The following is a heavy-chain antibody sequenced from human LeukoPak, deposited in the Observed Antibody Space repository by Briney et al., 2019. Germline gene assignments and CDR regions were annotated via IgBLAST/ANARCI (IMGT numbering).Heavy chain of an antibody. D-gene: IGHD6-19*01. CDR2: INHSGST. V-gene: IGHV4-34*01. J-gene: IGHJ4*02. CDR1: GGSFSGYY. Sequence: SETLSLTCAVYGGSFSGYYWSWIRQPPGKGLEWIGEINHSGSTNYNPSLKSRVTISVDTSKNQFSLKLSSVTAADTAVYYCARVEDSSGRYIDYWGQGTLVTVSS. CDR3: ARVEDSSGRYIDY.